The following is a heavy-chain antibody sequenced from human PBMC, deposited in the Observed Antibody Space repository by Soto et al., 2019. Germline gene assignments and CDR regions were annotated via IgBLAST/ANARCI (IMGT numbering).Heavy chain of an antibody. CDR1: GYSFTGYY. V-gene: IGHV1-2*02. D-gene: IGHD3-9*01. Sequence: ASVKVSCKSSGYSFTGYYMHWVRQAPGQGLEWMGWINPNSGGTNYAQKFQGRVTMTRDTSISTAYMELSRLRSDDTAVYYCAREAYDILTGFGLDYYYYGMDVWGQGTTVTVSS. CDR2: INPNSGGT. CDR3: AREAYDILTGFGLDYYYYGMDV. J-gene: IGHJ6*02.